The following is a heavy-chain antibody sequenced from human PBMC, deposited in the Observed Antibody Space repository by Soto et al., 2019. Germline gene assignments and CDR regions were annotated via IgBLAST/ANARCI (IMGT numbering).Heavy chain of an antibody. CDR1: GYDFTNYW. J-gene: IGHJ4*03. Sequence: PGESLKISCKASGYDFTNYWIAWVRQTPGRGLEWMGRIYPGDSDIRYNPSFRGRVTISADKSITSAFVPLGSLKASDSAIYYCPCFRAPRRQLISMSFHLWGLGTLVTVSS. D-gene: IGHD6-13*01. V-gene: IGHV5-51*01. CDR3: PCFRAPRRQLISMSFHL. CDR2: IYPGDSDI.